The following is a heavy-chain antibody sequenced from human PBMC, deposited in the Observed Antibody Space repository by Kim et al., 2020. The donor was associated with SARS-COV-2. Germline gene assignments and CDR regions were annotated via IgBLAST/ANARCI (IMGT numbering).Heavy chain of an antibody. CDR3: ARRKVTADYYYYGLDV. V-gene: IGHV3-11*06. D-gene: IGHD4-4*01. J-gene: IGHJ6*02. Sequence: DFVKGRFTISRDNAKNSLFLQMNDLRHEDTGVYYCARRKVTADYYYYGLDVWGQGTTVAVSS.